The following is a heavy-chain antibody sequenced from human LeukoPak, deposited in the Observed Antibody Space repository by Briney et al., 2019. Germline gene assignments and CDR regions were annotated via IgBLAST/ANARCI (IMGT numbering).Heavy chain of an antibody. CDR1: GFTFSSYA. Sequence: GGSLRLSCAASGFTFSSYAMSWVRQAPGKGLEWVSGISGSGDNTYYADSVKGRFTISRDNSKNTLYLQMNSLRAEDTAVYYCAKNAAYYYYGMDVWGQGTTVTVSS. J-gene: IGHJ6*02. D-gene: IGHD6-25*01. V-gene: IGHV3-23*01. CDR2: ISGSGDNT. CDR3: AKNAAYYYYGMDV.